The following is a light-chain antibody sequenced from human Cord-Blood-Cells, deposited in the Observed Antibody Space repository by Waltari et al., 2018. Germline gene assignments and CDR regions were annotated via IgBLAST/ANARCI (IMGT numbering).Light chain of an antibody. CDR3: SSYTSSSTLYV. CDR2: DVS. V-gene: IGLV2-14*01. CDR1: SSDVGGYNY. J-gene: IGLJ1*01. Sequence: QSALTQPASVSGSPGQSITISCTGTSSDVGGYNYVSWYQQHPGKAPKLMIYDVSNRPSWVSKRFSGSKSGNTASLTISGLQAEDEADYYCSSYTSSSTLYVFGTGTKVTVL.